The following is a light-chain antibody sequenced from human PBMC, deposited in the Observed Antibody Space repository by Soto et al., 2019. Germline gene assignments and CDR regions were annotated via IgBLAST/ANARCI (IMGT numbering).Light chain of an antibody. Sequence: QSVLTQPPSASGSPGQSVTISCTGTSSDVGAYDYVSWYQQHPGKAPKLMIYEINKRPSGVPDRFSGSKSGNTASLTVSGLQAEDEADYYCSSFAGSNNFPYVFGTGTKV. CDR1: SSDVGAYDY. V-gene: IGLV2-8*01. CDR3: SSFAGSNNFPYV. CDR2: EIN. J-gene: IGLJ1*01.